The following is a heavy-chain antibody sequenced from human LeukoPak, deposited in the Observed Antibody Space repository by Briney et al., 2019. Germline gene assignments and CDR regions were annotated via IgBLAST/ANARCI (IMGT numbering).Heavy chain of an antibody. V-gene: IGHV3-53*01. CDR3: AKDMGSGWPDYYFDY. Sequence: GGSLRLSCAASGFTVSSSYMNWVRQAPGKGLEWVSLIYGGGSTYYADSVKGRFTISRDNSKNTLYLQMNSLRAEDTAVYYCAKDMGSGWPDYYFDYWGQGTLVTVSS. J-gene: IGHJ4*02. CDR1: GFTVSSSY. D-gene: IGHD6-19*01. CDR2: IYGGGST.